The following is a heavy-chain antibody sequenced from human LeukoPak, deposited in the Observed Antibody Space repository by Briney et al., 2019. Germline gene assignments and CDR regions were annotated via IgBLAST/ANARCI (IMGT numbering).Heavy chain of an antibody. CDR1: GYGFTSYY. CDR2: INPSVGGT. J-gene: IGHJ6*02. Sequence: ASVKVSCKAFGYGFTSYYIHWVRQAPGQGLEWMGIINPSVGGTTYAQKFQGRVTITADKSTSTAYMELSSLRSEDTAVYYCARDASRESHYYYYGMDVWGQGTTVTVSS. CDR3: ARDASRESHYYYYGMDV. D-gene: IGHD6-6*01. V-gene: IGHV1-46*01.